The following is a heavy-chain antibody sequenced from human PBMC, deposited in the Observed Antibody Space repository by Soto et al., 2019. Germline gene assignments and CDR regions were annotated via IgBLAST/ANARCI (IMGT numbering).Heavy chain of an antibody. D-gene: IGHD6-13*01. CDR1: GFTFSNYA. CDR2: ISGSGDTW. Sequence: EVQLLESGGGLLQPGGSLRLSCATSGFTFSNYAMGWVRQAPGKGLECVSAISGSGDTWYYADSVKGRFTISRDNSKNTLYLQMNSLRAEDTALYYCAKADNSWQLFEYWGQGTLVTVSS. J-gene: IGHJ4*02. CDR3: AKADNSWQLFEY. V-gene: IGHV3-23*01.